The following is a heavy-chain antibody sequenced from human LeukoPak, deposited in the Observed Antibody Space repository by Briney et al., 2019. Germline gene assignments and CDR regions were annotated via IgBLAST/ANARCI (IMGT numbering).Heavy chain of an antibody. CDR3: AKGVVSGVDYFDY. CDR1: GFTFTSYA. Sequence: GGSLRLSCAASGFTFTSYAMSWVRQAPGKGLEWVSSISGNGASTYYADSVKGRFTISRDSSKNTLYLEMNSLSAEDTAVYYCAKGVVSGVDYFDYWGQGTLVTVSS. CDR2: ISGNGAST. D-gene: IGHD5/OR15-5a*01. V-gene: IGHV3-23*01. J-gene: IGHJ4*02.